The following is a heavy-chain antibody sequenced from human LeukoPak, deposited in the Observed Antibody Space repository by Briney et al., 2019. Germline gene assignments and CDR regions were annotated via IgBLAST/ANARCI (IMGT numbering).Heavy chain of an antibody. V-gene: IGHV4-39*01. J-gene: IGHJ1*01. D-gene: IGHD6-6*01. Sequence: SETPSLTCTVSGGSISTSSYYWGWIRQTPGKRLEWIGSIHYTGSAFYNPSLQSRVTISVDTSKKQFSLRLSSVTAADMGVYYCARQISTRPEYFQEWGQGTLVSVSS. CDR3: ARQISTRPEYFQE. CDR1: GGSISTSSYY. CDR2: IHYTGSA.